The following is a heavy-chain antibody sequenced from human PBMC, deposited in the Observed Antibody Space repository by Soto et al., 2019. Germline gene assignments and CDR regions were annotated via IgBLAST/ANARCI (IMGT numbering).Heavy chain of an antibody. CDR3: ARVVVPTTATTSNWFDT. V-gene: IGHV1-46*01. J-gene: IGHJ5*02. CDR1: GYTFTTYY. CDR2: INPSGGST. Sequence: GXSVKVSCKASGYTFTTYYLHWVRQAPGQGLEWMGIINPSGGSTNYAQRFQGRVTMTSDTSTSTVYMELSSLRADDTAVYYCARVVVPTTATTSNWFDTWGQGTLVTAPQ. D-gene: IGHD4-17*01.